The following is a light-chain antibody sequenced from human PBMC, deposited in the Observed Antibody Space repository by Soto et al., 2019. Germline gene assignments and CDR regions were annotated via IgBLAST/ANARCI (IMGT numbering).Light chain of an antibody. CDR3: QQYKDYTYT. CDR1: QRVDRW. CDR2: DAS. V-gene: IGKV1-5*01. J-gene: IGKJ2*01. Sequence: DIQMTQSPATLSASVGDRVTITCRASQRVDRWLAWYQQKPGQAPKLLISDASTLESGVPSRFIGSGSVTEFTLTITSLQPDDFATYYCQQYKDYTYTFGQGTRVE.